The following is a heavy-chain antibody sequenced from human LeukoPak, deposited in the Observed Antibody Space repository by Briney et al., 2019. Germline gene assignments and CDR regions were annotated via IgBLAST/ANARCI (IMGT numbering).Heavy chain of an antibody. CDR1: GFTFIAYG. CDR3: TRELPREVTLDY. D-gene: IGHD2-21*02. CDR2: INPDGTST. V-gene: IGHV3-74*01. J-gene: IGHJ4*01. Sequence: GGSLRLSCAASGFTFIAYGMQWVRHAPGGGLVWVSRINPDGTSTSYADSVKGRFTVSRDNAKNTLYLQVNSLRAEDTAVYFCTRELPREVTLDYWGRGTLVTVSS.